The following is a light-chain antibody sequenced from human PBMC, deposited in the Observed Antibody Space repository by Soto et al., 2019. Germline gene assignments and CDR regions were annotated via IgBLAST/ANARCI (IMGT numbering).Light chain of an antibody. CDR3: QQYNTCPPT. Sequence: EIVMTQSPATLSLSPGERATLSCRASQSVSGNLAWYQQKPGQAPRLLIYGASTRATGIPARFSGSGSGTEFTLTISSLQSEDFAVYYCQQYNTCPPTFGQGTKVEIK. V-gene: IGKV3D-15*01. J-gene: IGKJ1*01. CDR2: GAS. CDR1: QSVSGN.